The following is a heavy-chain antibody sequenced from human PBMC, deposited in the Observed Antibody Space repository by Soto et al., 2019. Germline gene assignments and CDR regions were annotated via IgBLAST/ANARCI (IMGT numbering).Heavy chain of an antibody. CDR3: ARAVSATVVTYHDAFDI. D-gene: IGHD4-17*01. CDR2: INPGGGST. CDR1: GYTFTSNH. Sequence: ASVKVSCKASGYTFTSNHIHWVRQAPGQGLDWMGIINPGGGSTTYSQKFQGRVTMTRGTSTGTVYMELSSLRSDDTAVYYCARAVSATVVTYHDAFDIWGQGTMVTVSS. J-gene: IGHJ3*02. V-gene: IGHV1-46*01.